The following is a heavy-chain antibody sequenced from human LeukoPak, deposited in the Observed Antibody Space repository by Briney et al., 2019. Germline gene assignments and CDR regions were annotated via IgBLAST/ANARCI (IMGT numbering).Heavy chain of an antibody. CDR1: GFTFSSYA. CDR2: ISGSGGST. V-gene: IGHV3-23*01. D-gene: IGHD6-19*01. J-gene: IGHJ4*02. CDR3: AKDSESSGWTPYYFDY. Sequence: PGGSLRLSCAASGFTFSSYAMSWVRQAPGKGLEWVSAISGSGGSTYYADSVKGRFTISRDNSKNTLYLQMNSLRAEDTAVYYCAKDSESSGWTPYYFDYWGQGTLVTVSS.